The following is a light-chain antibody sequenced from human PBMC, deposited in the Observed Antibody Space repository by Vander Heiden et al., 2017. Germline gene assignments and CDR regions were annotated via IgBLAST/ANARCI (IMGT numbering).Light chain of an antibody. CDR3: QQYYSPPYT. Sequence: DIVMTQSPDSLAVSLAQRAPIHSTSGQGVLSSSNNKNYLVWFQQKPGQPPTLLIYWASTRESGVPDRFSGSGSGTDFTLTISSLQAEDVAVYYCQQYYSPPYTFGSGAKLEIQ. J-gene: IGKJ2*01. CDR1: QGVLSSSNNKNY. CDR2: WAS. V-gene: IGKV4-1*01.